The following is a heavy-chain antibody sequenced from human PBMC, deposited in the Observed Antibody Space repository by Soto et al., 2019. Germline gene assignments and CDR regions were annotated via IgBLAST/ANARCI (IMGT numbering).Heavy chain of an antibody. D-gene: IGHD2-15*01. J-gene: IGHJ6*02. Sequence: QVQLVQSGAEVKKPGASVKVSCKASGYTFTGYYMHWVRQAPGQGLEWMGWINPNSGGANYALNFQGWVTMTRDTSISTAYMELSSLRSDDTAVYYCARDATCGGSCYNSGMDVWGQGTTVTVSS. CDR1: GYTFTGYY. CDR2: INPNSGGA. CDR3: ARDATCGGSCYNSGMDV. V-gene: IGHV1-2*04.